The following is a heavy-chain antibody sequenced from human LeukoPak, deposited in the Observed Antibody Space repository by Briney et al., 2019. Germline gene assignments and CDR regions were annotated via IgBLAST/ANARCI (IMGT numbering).Heavy chain of an antibody. CDR1: GFTFSSYA. CDR3: ARHIAVSGLRGFDY. CDR2: ISGSGGST. D-gene: IGHD6-13*01. V-gene: IGHV3-23*01. J-gene: IGHJ4*02. Sequence: PGGSLRLSCAASGFTFSSYAMSWVRQAPGKGLEWVSAISGSGGSTYYADSVKGRFTISRDNSKNTLYLQMNSLRAEDTAVYYCARHIAVSGLRGFDYWGQGTLVTVSS.